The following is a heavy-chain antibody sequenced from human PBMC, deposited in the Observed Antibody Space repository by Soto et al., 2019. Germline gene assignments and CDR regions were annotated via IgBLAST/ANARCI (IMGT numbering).Heavy chain of an antibody. CDR2: ISYDGSNK. CDR1: GFTFSSYG. Sequence: QVQLVESGGGVVQPGRSLRLSCAASGFTFSSYGMHWVRQAPGKGLEWVAVISYDGSNKYYADSVKGRFIISRDNSKNTLYLQMNSLRAEDTAVYYCAKDFQPRGLRLGELRYWGQGTLVTVSS. V-gene: IGHV3-30*18. CDR3: AKDFQPRGLRLGELRY. D-gene: IGHD3-16*01. J-gene: IGHJ4*02.